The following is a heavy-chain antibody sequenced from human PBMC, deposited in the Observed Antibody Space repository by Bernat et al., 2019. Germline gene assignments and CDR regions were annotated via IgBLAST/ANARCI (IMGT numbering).Heavy chain of an antibody. CDR3: ARALGVQSGYFDY. CDR2: IGYDGSIQ. D-gene: IGHD3-10*01. V-gene: IGHV3-33*01. J-gene: IGHJ4*02. CDR1: GFAFSDYG. Sequence: QVQLVESGGGVVQPGRSLRLSCTASGFAFSDYGMHWVRQAPGKGLEWVSVIGYDGSIQYYADSVKGRFTISRDNSKNTVYLQMNSLRAEDTAVYYCARALGVQSGYFDYWGQGTLVTVSS.